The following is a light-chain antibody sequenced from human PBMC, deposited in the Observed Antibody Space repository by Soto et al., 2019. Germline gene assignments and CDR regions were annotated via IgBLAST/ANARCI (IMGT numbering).Light chain of an antibody. Sequence: QSVLTQPPSASGTPGQRVSISCSGSSSNIGSNSVNWYQHLPGTAPKLLIDSNNQRPSGVPDRFSGSKSGTSASLAISGLQSEDEADYYCATWDASLNTWVFGGGIKLTVL. V-gene: IGLV1-44*01. CDR1: SSNIGSNS. CDR2: SNN. J-gene: IGLJ3*02. CDR3: ATWDASLNTWV.